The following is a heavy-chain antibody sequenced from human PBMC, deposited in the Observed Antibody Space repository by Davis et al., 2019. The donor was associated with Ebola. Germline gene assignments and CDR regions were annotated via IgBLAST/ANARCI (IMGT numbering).Heavy chain of an antibody. CDR1: GFTFSSYW. CDR2: INSDGSST. D-gene: IGHD3-16*02. Sequence: GESLKISCAASGFTFSSYWMHWVRQVPGKGLVWVSRINSDGSSTSYADSVKGRFTISRDNAKNTLYLQMNSLSAEDTAVYYCTRGDHVWGSYRAFDYWGQGTLVTVSS. V-gene: IGHV3-74*01. J-gene: IGHJ4*02. CDR3: TRGDHVWGSYRAFDY.